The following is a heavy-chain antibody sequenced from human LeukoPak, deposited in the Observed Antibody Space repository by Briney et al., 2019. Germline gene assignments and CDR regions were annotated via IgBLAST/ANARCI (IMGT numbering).Heavy chain of an antibody. V-gene: IGHV3-33*06. CDR2: IWSDGSKE. D-gene: IGHD6-13*01. CDR1: GFTFSSSG. Sequence: QPGRSLRLSCAASGFTFSSSGMHWVRQAPGKGLEWVAVIWSDGSKEYYADSVKGRFSISRDNSRNTLYLQMNSLRAEDTAVYYCAKDQGAAAGTQDDYYYYGMDVWGQGTTVTVSS. J-gene: IGHJ6*02. CDR3: AKDQGAAAGTQDDYYYYGMDV.